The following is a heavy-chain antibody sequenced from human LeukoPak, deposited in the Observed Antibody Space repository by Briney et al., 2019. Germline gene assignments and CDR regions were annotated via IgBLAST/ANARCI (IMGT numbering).Heavy chain of an antibody. D-gene: IGHD7-27*01. V-gene: IGHV4-31*03. CDR2: IYYSGST. Sequence: PSETLSLTCNVSGGSISNDGYYWSWIRQHPGKGLEWLGYIYYSGSTYYNPSLKSRVTLSVDTSKIQFSLRLSSVTAADTAVYYWSRGLTGDPFFGPWGQGTLVNGSS. CDR1: GGSISNDGYY. J-gene: IGHJ5*02. CDR3: SRGLTGDPFFGP.